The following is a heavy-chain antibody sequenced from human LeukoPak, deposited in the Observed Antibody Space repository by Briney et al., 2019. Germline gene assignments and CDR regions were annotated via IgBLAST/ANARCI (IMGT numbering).Heavy chain of an antibody. CDR1: GFTFSSYW. CDR3: ASQSYARFDP. V-gene: IGHV3-7*01. CDR2: VQPDGSEQ. J-gene: IGHJ5*02. Sequence: GGSLRLSCAASGFTFSSYWMSWVRQAPGKGLEWVGNVQPDGSEQYPVDSVKGRFTISRDNARNSLFLQMNSLRVEDTAVYYCASQSYARFDPWGQGTLVTVSS. D-gene: IGHD3-16*01.